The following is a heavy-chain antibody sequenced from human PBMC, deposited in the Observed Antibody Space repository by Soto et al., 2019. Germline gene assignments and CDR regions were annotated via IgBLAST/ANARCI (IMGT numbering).Heavy chain of an antibody. CDR3: ARDQEAGSFFPYYYGMDV. CDR1: GFTFSSYE. J-gene: IGHJ6*02. CDR2: ISSSGSTI. D-gene: IGHD6-13*01. V-gene: IGHV3-48*03. Sequence: LRLSCATSGFTFSSYEMNWVRQAPGKGLEWVSYISSSGSTIYYADSVKGRFTISRDNAKNSLYLQMDSLRAEDTAVYYCARDQEAGSFFPYYYGMDVWGQGTTVAVSS.